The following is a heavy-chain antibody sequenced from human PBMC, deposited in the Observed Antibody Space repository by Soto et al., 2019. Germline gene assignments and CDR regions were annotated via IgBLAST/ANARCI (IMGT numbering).Heavy chain of an antibody. CDR1: GFTFSSYS. CDR3: ARGIQSYDGSSDDGD. J-gene: IGHJ1*01. V-gene: IGHV3-21*01. D-gene: IGHD3-22*01. CDR2: ISSSSSYI. Sequence: PGGSLRLSCAASGFTFSSYSMNWVRQAPGKGLEWVSSISSSSSYIYYADSVKGRFTISRGNAKNSLYLQMNSLRAEDTAVYYCARGIQSYDGSSDDGDWGYGTLVPV.